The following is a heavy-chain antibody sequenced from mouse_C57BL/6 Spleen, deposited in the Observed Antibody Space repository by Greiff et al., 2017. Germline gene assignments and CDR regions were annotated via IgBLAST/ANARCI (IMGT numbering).Heavy chain of an antibody. V-gene: IGHV14-2*01. Sequence: VQLQQSGAELVKPGASVKLSCTASGFNIKDYYMHWVKQRTEQGLEWIGRIDPEDGETKYAPKFQGKATITADTSSNTADLQLSSLTSEDTAVYYCALDYYGSCAYWGQGTLVTVSA. CDR2: IDPEDGET. CDR1: GFNIKDYY. D-gene: IGHD1-1*01. J-gene: IGHJ3*01. CDR3: ALDYYGSCAY.